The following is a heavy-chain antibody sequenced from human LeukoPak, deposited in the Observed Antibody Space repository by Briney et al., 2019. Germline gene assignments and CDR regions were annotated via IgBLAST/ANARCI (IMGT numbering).Heavy chain of an antibody. V-gene: IGHV3-33*06. CDR2: IWYDGSNK. D-gene: IGHD7-27*01. CDR3: AKDGARGTGPKYYLDY. CDR1: GFTFSSYG. Sequence: PAGGSLRLSCAASGFTFSSYGMHWVRQAPGKGLEWVAVIWYDGSNKYYADSVKGRFTISRDNSKNTLYLQMNSLRAEDTAVYYCAKDGARGTGPKYYLDYWGQGTLVTVSS. J-gene: IGHJ4*02.